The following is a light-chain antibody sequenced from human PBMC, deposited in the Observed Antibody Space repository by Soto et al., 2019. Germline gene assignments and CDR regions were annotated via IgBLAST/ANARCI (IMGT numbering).Light chain of an antibody. CDR3: SSYTSSSPLV. Sequence: QSALTQPASVSGSPGQSITISCTGTSSDVGGYNYVSWYQQHPVKAPKLMIYEVSNRPSGVSNRFSGSKPGNTASLTISGLQAEDEADYYCSSYTSSSPLVFGTGTKLTVL. CDR2: EVS. V-gene: IGLV2-14*01. J-gene: IGLJ1*01. CDR1: SSDVGGYNY.